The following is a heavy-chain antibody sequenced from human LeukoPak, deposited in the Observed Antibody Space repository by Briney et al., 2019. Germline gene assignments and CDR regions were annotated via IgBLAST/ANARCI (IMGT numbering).Heavy chain of an antibody. Sequence: SETLSLTCTVSGGSISSYYWSWIRQPPGKGLEWIGYIYYSGSTNYNPSLKSRVTISVDTSKNQFSLKLSSVTAAYTAVYYCARDNYYYYMDVWGKGTTVTVSS. CDR2: IYYSGST. CDR3: ARDNYYYYMDV. CDR1: GGSISSYY. J-gene: IGHJ6*03. V-gene: IGHV4-59*01.